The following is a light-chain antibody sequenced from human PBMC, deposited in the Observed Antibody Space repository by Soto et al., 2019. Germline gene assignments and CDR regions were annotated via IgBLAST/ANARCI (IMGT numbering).Light chain of an antibody. V-gene: IGKV2-30*01. CDR1: QSLVYSDGNTY. CDR2: KVS. CDR3: MQGTHWPWT. Sequence: DVVMTQSPLSLPVTLGQPASISCRSSQSLVYSDGNTYLNRFQQRPGQPPRRLIYKVSNRDSGVPDRFSGSGSGTDFTLKISRVEAEDVGVYYCMQGTHWPWTFGQGTKVDIK. J-gene: IGKJ1*01.